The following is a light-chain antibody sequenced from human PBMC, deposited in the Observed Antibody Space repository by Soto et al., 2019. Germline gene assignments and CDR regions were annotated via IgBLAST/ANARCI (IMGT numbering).Light chain of an antibody. V-gene: IGLV1-44*01. J-gene: IGLJ1*01. CDR3: AAWDDSLNIP. Sequence: QSVLTQPPSASGTPGQRVTISCSGSSSNIGSNTVNWYQQLPGTAPKLLIYSNNQRPSGVPHRFSGSKSGTSASLAISGLQSEDEADYYCAAWDDSLNIPFGTGTKVTVL. CDR1: SSNIGSNT. CDR2: SNN.